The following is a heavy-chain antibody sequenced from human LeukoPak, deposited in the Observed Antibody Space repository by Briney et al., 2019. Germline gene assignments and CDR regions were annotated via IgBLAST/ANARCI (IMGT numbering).Heavy chain of an antibody. CDR2: IKSKTDGGTT. D-gene: IGHD3-22*01. CDR1: GFTFSNPW. V-gene: IGHV3-15*01. Sequence: GGSLRLSCAASGFTFSNPWVSWVRQAPGKGREWVGRIKSKTDGGTTDYAAPVKGRFTISRDDSKNTLYLKMNSLKTEDTAVYYCTTYSSGYYPTDYWGQGTLVTVSS. CDR3: TTYSSGYYPTDY. J-gene: IGHJ4*02.